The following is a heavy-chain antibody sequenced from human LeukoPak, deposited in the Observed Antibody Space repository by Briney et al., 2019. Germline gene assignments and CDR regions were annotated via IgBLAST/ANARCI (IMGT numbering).Heavy chain of an antibody. CDR2: INPNSGGT. CDR3: AREYYYDSSGYYSS. V-gene: IGHV1-2*02. Sequence: ASVKVSCKASGNTFTGYYMHWVRQAPGQGLEWMGWINPNSGGTNYAQKFQGKVTMTRDTSISTAYMELSRLRSDDTAVYYCAREYYYDSSGYYSSWGQGTLVTVSS. D-gene: IGHD3-22*01. CDR1: GNTFTGYY. J-gene: IGHJ5*02.